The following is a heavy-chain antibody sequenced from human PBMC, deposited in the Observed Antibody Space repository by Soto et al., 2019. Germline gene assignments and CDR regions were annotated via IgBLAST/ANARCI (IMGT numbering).Heavy chain of an antibody. CDR3: ARDRSDHYAFDM. CDR2: IYYNGST. Sequence: QVRLQESGPGLVKPSQSLSLTCTVSGGSISNGDYYWSWIRQHPGKGLEWIGYIYYNGSTFYNPSLKSRLAMSVDTSRNQFSLQLRSVTAADTAVYYCARDRSDHYAFDMWGQGTVVTVSS. CDR1: GGSISNGDYY. V-gene: IGHV4-31*03. D-gene: IGHD2-21*02. J-gene: IGHJ3*02.